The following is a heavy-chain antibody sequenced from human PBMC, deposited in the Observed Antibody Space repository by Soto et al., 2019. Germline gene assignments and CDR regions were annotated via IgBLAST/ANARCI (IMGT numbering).Heavy chain of an antibody. CDR1: GGSFSGYY. CDR2: INHSGST. Sequence: QVQLQQWGAGLLKPSETLSLTCAVYGGSFSGYYWSGIRQPPGKGLAWIGEINHSGSTNYNPSLKSRVTISVDTSKNQFSLKLRSVTAADTAVYYCARAGGHRGRGVATIDDWGQGTLVTVSS. V-gene: IGHV4-34*01. J-gene: IGHJ4*02. CDR3: ARAGGHRGRGVATIDD. D-gene: IGHD3-10*01.